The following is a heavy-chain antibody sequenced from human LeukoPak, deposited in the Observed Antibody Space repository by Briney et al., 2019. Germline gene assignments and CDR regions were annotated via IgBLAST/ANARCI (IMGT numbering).Heavy chain of an antibody. D-gene: IGHD2-2*01. CDR2: ISYDGSNR. V-gene: IGHV3-30*18. J-gene: IGHJ6*02. CDR3: AKDSCSSTTCPGFYYGMDV. CDR1: GFTFNSYG. Sequence: GGSLRLFCAASGFTFNSYGMHWVRQAPGKGLEWVAVISYDGSNRYYADSVKGRFTISRDNSKNTLYLQMNSLRVDDTAVYYCAKDSCSSTTCPGFYYGMDVWGQGTTVTVSS.